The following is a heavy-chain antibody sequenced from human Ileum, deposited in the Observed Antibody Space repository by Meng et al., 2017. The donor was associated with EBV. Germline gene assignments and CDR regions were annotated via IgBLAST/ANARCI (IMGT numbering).Heavy chain of an antibody. CDR2: IYYSGTT. V-gene: IGHV4-39*01. CDR1: GVSIDRSSDN. CDR3: ARGYSSGWYYFDS. J-gene: IGHJ4*02. Sequence: QLQRQESGPGLVKPSVTLSLTCTVAGVSIDRSSDNWGWIRQSPGKGLEWMGNIYYSGTTYYNPSLKSRVTISVDTSKNQFSLKLSSVTAADTAVYYCARGYSSGWYYFDSWGQGTLVTVSS. D-gene: IGHD6-19*01.